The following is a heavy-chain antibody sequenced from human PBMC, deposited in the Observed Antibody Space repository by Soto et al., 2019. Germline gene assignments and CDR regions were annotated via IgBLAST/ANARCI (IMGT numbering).Heavy chain of an antibody. V-gene: IGHV5-51*01. CDR1: GYSFTNYW. CDR3: ARHRTPYSYYYGMDV. J-gene: IGHJ6*02. CDR2: IHPSDSDT. Sequence: GESLKISCKGSGYSFTNYWIGWVRQMPGKGLEWMGIIHPSDSDTRYSPSFQGQVTISADKSISTAYLQWSSLKASDTAMYYCARHRTPYSYYYGMDVWGQGTTVTVSS.